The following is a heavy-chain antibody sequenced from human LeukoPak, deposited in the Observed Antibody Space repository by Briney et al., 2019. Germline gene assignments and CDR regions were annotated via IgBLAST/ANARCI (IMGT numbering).Heavy chain of an antibody. CDR1: GYTFSMYY. D-gene: IGHD6-19*01. Sequence: ASVKVSCKASGYTFSMYYIHWVRQAPGQGREWMGIVNPSGGGTKYAQKFQGRVSMTRDTSTKIVYMELSSLRSEDTAVYYCARGGIAVVDFFDPWGQGTLVTVSS. CDR3: ARGGIAVVDFFDP. CDR2: VNPSGGGT. V-gene: IGHV1-46*01. J-gene: IGHJ5*02.